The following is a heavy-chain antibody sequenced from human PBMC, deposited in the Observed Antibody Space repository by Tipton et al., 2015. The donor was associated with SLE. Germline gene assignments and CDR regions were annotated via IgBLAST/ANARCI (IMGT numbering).Heavy chain of an antibody. D-gene: IGHD3-3*01. V-gene: IGHV4-34*01. CDR2: INHSGST. CDR1: GGSFSGYY. J-gene: IGHJ4*02. Sequence: TLSLTCSVYGGSFSGYYWSWIRQPPGKGLEWIGEINHSGSTNYNPSLKSRVTISVDTSKNQFSLKLSSVTAADTAVYYCARGDFWSAYSLWGQGTLVTVSA. CDR3: ARGDFWSAYSL.